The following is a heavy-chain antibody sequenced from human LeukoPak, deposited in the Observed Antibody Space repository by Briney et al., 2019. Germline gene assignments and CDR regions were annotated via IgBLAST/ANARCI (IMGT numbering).Heavy chain of an antibody. CDR2: IYAGGST. CDR1: GGSITSGAYF. J-gene: IGHJ4*02. V-gene: IGHV4-61*02. D-gene: IGHD6-13*01. Sequence: PSQTLSLTCTVSGGSITSGAYFWSWIRQPAGKGLEWLGRIYAGGSTNYNPSLKSRVTISVDRSKSQFSLKLSSVTAADTAVYYCARANVMHSSSWYVSWRRYFDYWGQGTLVTVSS. CDR3: ARANVMHSSSWYVSWRRYFDY.